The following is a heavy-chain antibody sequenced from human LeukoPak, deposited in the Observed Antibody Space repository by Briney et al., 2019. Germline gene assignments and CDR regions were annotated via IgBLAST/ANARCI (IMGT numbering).Heavy chain of an antibody. CDR1: GFTFSSYA. D-gene: IGHD6-19*01. CDR2: ISGSGGST. CDR3: ATLISPYQSSGRYNE. Sequence: GGSLRLSCAASGFTFSSYAMSWVRQAPGKGLEWVSAISGSGGSTYYADSVKGRFTISRDNSKNTLYLQMNSLRAEDTAVYYCATLISPYQSSGRYNEWGQGTLVTVSS. V-gene: IGHV3-23*01. J-gene: IGHJ4*02.